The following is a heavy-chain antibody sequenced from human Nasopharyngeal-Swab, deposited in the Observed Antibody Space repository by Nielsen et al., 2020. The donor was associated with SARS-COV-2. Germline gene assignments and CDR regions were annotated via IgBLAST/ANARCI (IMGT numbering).Heavy chain of an antibody. V-gene: IGHV4-34*01. CDR3: ARGLSGIVPAPILGLGPYYSYYYMDV. J-gene: IGHJ6*03. CDR2: INHSGST. D-gene: IGHD2-2*01. CDR1: GGSFSASY. Sequence: GSLRLSCAVSGGSFSASYWGWIRQPPGKGLEWIGEINHSGSTNYNPSLKSRVTISVDTSKNQFSLKLSSVTAADTAVYYCARGLSGIVPAPILGLGPYYSYYYMDVWGKGTTVTVSS.